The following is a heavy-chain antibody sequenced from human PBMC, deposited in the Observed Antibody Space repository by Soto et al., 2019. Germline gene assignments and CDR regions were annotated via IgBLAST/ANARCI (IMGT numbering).Heavy chain of an antibody. Sequence: PGGSLRLSCEASGFTFSGFDMHWVRQPTGKGLEWVSTIGTAGDTYYAVSVKGRFTISRDNAKNSLSLQMNSLRAGDTAVYFCARGQEFGAHFFDSWGQGTQVTVSS. CDR2: IGTAGDT. CDR3: ARGQEFGAHFFDS. D-gene: IGHD2-15*01. V-gene: IGHV3-13*01. CDR1: GFTFSGFD. J-gene: IGHJ4*02.